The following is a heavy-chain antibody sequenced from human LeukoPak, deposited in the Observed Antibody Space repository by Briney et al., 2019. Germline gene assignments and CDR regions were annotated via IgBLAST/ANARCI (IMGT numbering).Heavy chain of an antibody. CDR3: ARSSRRTYYYDSSGYYLDY. V-gene: IGHV1-2*02. J-gene: IGHJ4*02. CDR1: GYTLTGYY. CDR2: INPNSGGT. Sequence: ASVKVSCKASGYTLTGYYMHWVRQAPGQGLEWMGWINPNSGGTNYAQKFQGRVTMTRDTSISTAYMELSRLRSDDTAVYYCARSSRRTYYYDSSGYYLDYWGQGTLVTVSS. D-gene: IGHD3-22*01.